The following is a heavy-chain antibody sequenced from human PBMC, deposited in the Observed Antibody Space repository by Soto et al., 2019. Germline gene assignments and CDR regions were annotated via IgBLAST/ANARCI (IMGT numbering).Heavy chain of an antibody. CDR2: IYPGDSDT. J-gene: IGHJ6*02. D-gene: IGHD2-15*01. Sequence: GESLKISCKGSGYSFTSYWIGWVRQMPGKGLEWMGIIYPGDSDTRYSPSFQGQVTISADKSISTAYLQWSSLKASDTAMYYCARPRWCSGASCYSYYGMDVWGQGTTVTVSS. CDR1: GYSFTSYW. CDR3: ARPRWCSGASCYSYYGMDV. V-gene: IGHV5-51*01.